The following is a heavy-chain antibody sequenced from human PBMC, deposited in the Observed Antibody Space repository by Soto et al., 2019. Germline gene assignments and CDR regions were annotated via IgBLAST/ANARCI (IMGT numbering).Heavy chain of an antibody. D-gene: IGHD3-16*02. CDR2: MNPSGRNT. Sequence: QVQLVQSGAEVKKPAASVQVSCKASGLAFPIDDIIWVRQTIGQGLEFMGWMNPSGRNTGYTQKFQGRATFTWNTPTNTAYMDLSGLRSEDTAVYYCARYRTKVPVAFDVWGQGTMVTVSS. V-gene: IGHV1-8*01. CDR3: ARYRTKVPVAFDV. J-gene: IGHJ3*01. CDR1: GLAFPIDD.